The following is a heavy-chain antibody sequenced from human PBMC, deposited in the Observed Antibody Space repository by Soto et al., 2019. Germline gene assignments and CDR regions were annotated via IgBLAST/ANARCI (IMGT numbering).Heavy chain of an antibody. CDR2: INHSGST. J-gene: IGHJ4*02. CDR1: GGSFSGYY. CDR3: ATGGLPRLKR. D-gene: IGHD1-26*01. V-gene: IGHV4-34*01. Sequence: SETLSLTCAVYGGSFSGYYWSWIRQPPGKGLEWIGEINHSGSTNYNPSLKSRVTISVDTSKNQFPLKLSSVTAADTAVYYCATGGLPRLKRWGQGTLVT.